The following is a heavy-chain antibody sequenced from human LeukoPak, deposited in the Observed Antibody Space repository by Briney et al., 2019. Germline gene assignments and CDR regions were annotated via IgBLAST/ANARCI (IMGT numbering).Heavy chain of an antibody. V-gene: IGHV3-30-3*01. CDR1: GFTFLNYA. D-gene: IGHD6-13*01. Sequence: GGSLRLSCVASGFTFLNYAVHWVRQAPGKGLEGVAVMSYDGNNNYYADSVKGRFTISRDNSKNTLYLQMNSLRPEDTAVYYCAREWGAAADYWGQGTLVTVSS. J-gene: IGHJ4*02. CDR3: AREWGAAADY. CDR2: MSYDGNNN.